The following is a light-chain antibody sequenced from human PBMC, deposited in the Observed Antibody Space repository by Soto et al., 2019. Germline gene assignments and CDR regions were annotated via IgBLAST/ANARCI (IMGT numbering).Light chain of an antibody. Sequence: QSALTQPASVSGSPGQSITISSPGTSRDVGSYNLVSWYQQHPGKAPKLMIFEGSKRPSGVSNRFSGSKSGNTASLTISGLQAEDEADYYCCSYAGSSPSFGGGTKLTVL. V-gene: IGLV2-23*01. J-gene: IGLJ2*01. CDR1: SRDVGSYNL. CDR2: EGS. CDR3: CSYAGSSPS.